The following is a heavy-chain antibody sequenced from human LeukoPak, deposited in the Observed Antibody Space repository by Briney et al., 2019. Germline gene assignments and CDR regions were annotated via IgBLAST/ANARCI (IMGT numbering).Heavy chain of an antibody. J-gene: IGHJ5*02. D-gene: IGHD6-13*01. CDR1: GGSFSGYY. Sequence: PSETLSLTCAVYGGSFSGYYWSWIRQPPGKGLEWIGEINHSGSTNYNPSLKSRVTISVDTSKNQFSLKLSSVTAADTAVYYCARRAQRSSSWYLNWFDPWGQGTLVPVSS. CDR2: INHSGST. CDR3: ARRAQRSSSWYLNWFDP. V-gene: IGHV4-34*01.